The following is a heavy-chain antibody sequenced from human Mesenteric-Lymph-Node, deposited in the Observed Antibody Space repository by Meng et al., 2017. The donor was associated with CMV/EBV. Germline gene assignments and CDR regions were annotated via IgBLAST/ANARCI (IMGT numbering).Heavy chain of an antibody. V-gene: IGHV3-23*01. CDR2: ISGSGDST. J-gene: IGHJ4*02. Sequence: GESLKISCAASGFTFSSYGMHWVRQAPGKGLEWVSAISGSGDSTYYTDSVKGRFTISRDNSKNTLYLQMNSLRADDTAVYYCARSRGCSSTSCYPDSWGQGTLVTVSS. D-gene: IGHD2-2*01. CDR1: GFTFSSYG. CDR3: ARSRGCSSTSCYPDS.